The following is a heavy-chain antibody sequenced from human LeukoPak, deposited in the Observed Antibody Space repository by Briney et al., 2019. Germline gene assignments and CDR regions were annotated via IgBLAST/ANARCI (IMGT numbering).Heavy chain of an antibody. J-gene: IGHJ4*02. CDR1: GYTFTSYG. CDR3: VRVRRITIFGVVIEGFADY. V-gene: IGHV1-18*01. CDR2: ISAYNGNT. Sequence: SVKVSCKASGYTFTSYGISWVRQAPGQGLEWMGWISAYNGNTNYAQKLRGRVTMTTDTSTSTAYMELRSLRSDDTAVYYCVRVRRITIFGVVIEGFADYWGQGTLVTVSS. D-gene: IGHD3-3*01.